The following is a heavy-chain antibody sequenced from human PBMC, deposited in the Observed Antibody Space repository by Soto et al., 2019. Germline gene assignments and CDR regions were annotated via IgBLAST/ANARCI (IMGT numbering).Heavy chain of an antibody. Sequence: APVKVCCKASGYTFTSYAMHWARQAPGQRLEWMGWINAGNGNTKYSQKFQGRVTITRDTSASTAYMELSSLRSEDTAVYYCARAWQPTHYYYYYYMDVWGKGTTVTVSS. CDR3: ARAWQPTHYYYYYYMDV. V-gene: IGHV1-3*01. CDR1: GYTFTSYA. CDR2: INAGNGNT. D-gene: IGHD5-12*01. J-gene: IGHJ6*03.